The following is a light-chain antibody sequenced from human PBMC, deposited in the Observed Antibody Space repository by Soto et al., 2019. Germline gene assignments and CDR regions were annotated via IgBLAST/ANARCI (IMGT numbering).Light chain of an antibody. CDR2: GAS. V-gene: IGKV3-15*01. CDR3: QQYNNVPLT. J-gene: IGKJ1*01. Sequence: DIEMTQSPASLSASLGERVTITCRASQSVNSNLAWYQQKPGQAPRLLIYGASTWATGIPARFSGSGSGTEFTLTISSLQSEDFAAYYCQQYNNVPLTFGQGTKVEIK. CDR1: QSVNSN.